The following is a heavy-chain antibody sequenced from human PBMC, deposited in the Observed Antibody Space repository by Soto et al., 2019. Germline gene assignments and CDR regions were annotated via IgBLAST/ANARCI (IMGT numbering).Heavy chain of an antibody. Sequence: QVQLQESGPGLVKPSQTLTLTCTVSGGSISSGRFYWSWIRQHPGKGLEWIGHISDSGSSYYNPSLESRVTISVDTSKHQSSLKLSAVTAADTAVYFCARATFYDVFTAYYSLFDYWGQGTMVTVSA. CDR3: ARATFYDVFTAYYSLFDY. J-gene: IGHJ4*02. V-gene: IGHV4-31*03. CDR1: GGSISSGRFY. CDR2: ISDSGSS. D-gene: IGHD3-9*01.